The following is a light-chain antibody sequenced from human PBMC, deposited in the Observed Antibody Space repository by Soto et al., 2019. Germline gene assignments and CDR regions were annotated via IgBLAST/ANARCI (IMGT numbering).Light chain of an antibody. V-gene: IGLV1-51*01. J-gene: IGLJ3*02. CDR2: DDH. CDR1: SSNIGIDY. Sequence: QSVLTQPPSVSAAPGQKVTIACSGSSSNIGIDYVSWYQHIPGTAPKLLIYDDHHRPSGIPDRFSGSKSGTSATLDITGLQTGDEADYYCGTCDSSLSAVVFGGGTQLTVL. CDR3: GTCDSSLSAVV.